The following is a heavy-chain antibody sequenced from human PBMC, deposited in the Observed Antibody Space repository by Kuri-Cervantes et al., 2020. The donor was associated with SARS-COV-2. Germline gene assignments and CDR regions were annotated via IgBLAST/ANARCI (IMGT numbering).Heavy chain of an antibody. J-gene: IGHJ4*02. CDR3: ARGQFYDFWSGYNDY. D-gene: IGHD3-3*01. CDR1: GYTFTGYY. Sequence: ASEKVSCQASGYTFTGYYIHWVRQPPGKELEWMGWINPNSGGTNYPPEFQGRVTMTRDTSISTAYMELSRLRSDDTAVYYYARGQFYDFWSGYNDYWGQGTLVTVSS. CDR2: INPNSGGT. V-gene: IGHV1-2*02.